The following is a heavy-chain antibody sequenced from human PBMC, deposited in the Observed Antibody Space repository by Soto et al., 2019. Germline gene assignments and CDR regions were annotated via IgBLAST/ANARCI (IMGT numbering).Heavy chain of an antibody. V-gene: IGHV3-7*05. Sequence: GGSLRLSCAASGFTFSSYWMSWVRQAPGKGLEWVANIKQDGSEKYYVDSVKGRFTISRDNAKNSLYLQMNSLRAEDTAVYYCARGLRYFDWLFFDYWGQGTLVTVSS. CDR3: ARGLRYFDWLFFDY. D-gene: IGHD3-9*01. CDR1: GFTFSSYW. CDR2: IKQDGSEK. J-gene: IGHJ4*02.